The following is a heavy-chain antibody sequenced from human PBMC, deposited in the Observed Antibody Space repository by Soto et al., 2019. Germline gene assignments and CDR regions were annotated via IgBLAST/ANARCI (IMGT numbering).Heavy chain of an antibody. CDR2: INHSGST. J-gene: IGHJ4*02. V-gene: IGHV4-34*01. D-gene: IGHD1-1*01. Sequence: ASETLSLTCAVYGGSFSGYYWSWIRQPPGKGLEWIGEINHSGSTNYNPSLESRVTISVDTSKNQFSLKLSSVTAADTAVYYCARGELERRDYFDYWGQGTLVTVSS. CDR1: GGSFSGYY. CDR3: ARGELERRDYFDY.